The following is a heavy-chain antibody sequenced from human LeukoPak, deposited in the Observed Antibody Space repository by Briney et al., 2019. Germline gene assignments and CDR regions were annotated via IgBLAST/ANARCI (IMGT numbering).Heavy chain of an antibody. V-gene: IGHV1-3*01. CDR2: INAGNGNT. J-gene: IGHJ6*02. CDR3: ARGIAAAGPGYYYYYGMDV. CDR1: GYTFTSYA. D-gene: IGHD6-13*01. Sequence: AASVKVSCKASGYTFTSYAMHWVRQAPGQRLEWMGWINAGNGNTKYSQKFQGRVTITRDTSASTAYMELRSLRSDDTAVYYCARGIAAAGPGYYYYYGMDVWGQGTTVTVSS.